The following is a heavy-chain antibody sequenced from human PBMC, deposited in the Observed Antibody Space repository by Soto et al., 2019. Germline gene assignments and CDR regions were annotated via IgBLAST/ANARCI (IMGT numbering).Heavy chain of an antibody. Sequence: SVKISCKASRGTFSSYALSWVRRAPGQGLEWMGGSIHIFGTENYAQKFKGRVTITADESASTAYMELSSLRSEDTAVYYCASYSSSSGEYFDYCGQGTLVTVPS. CDR3: ASYSSSSGEYFDY. CDR2: SIHIFGTE. CDR1: RGTFSSYA. D-gene: IGHD6-6*01. V-gene: IGHV1-69*13. J-gene: IGHJ4*02.